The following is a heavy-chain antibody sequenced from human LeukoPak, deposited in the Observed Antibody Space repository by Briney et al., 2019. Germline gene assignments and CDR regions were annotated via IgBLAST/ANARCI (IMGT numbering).Heavy chain of an antibody. CDR1: GFTFSNYG. CDR2: TWYDGSNK. V-gene: IGHV3-33*01. Sequence: GGSLRLSCAASGFTFSNYGVQWVRQAPGKGLEWVALTWYDGSNKYYGDSVKDRFTISRDNSNNMLYLHMNSLRVEDTAVYYCARDRGYSYGHPFDYWGQGTLVTVSS. J-gene: IGHJ4*02. D-gene: IGHD5-18*01. CDR3: ARDRGYSYGHPFDY.